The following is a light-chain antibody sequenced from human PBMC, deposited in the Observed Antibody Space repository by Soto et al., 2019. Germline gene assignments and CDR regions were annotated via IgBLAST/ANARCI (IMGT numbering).Light chain of an antibody. Sequence: EIVMTQSPATLSVSPGERVTLSCRASQGVSSNLAWYQQKPGQAPRLLIYGASTRATGIPVRFSGSGSGTEFTLTISSLQSEDFAVYFCHQYNTWPTYTCGQGTKVDIK. J-gene: IGKJ2*01. CDR3: HQYNTWPTYT. CDR1: QGVSSN. CDR2: GAS. V-gene: IGKV3-15*01.